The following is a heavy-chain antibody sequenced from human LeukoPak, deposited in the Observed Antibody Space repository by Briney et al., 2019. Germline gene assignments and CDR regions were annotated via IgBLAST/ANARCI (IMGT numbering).Heavy chain of an antibody. CDR1: GGTFSSYA. D-gene: IGHD3-22*01. Sequence: SVKVSCKASGGTFSSYAISWVRQAPGQGLEWMGRIIPILGIANYAQKFQGRVTITADKSTSTAYMELSSLRSEDTAVYYCARGRYYDSSGYMFDYWGQGTLVTVSS. CDR2: IIPILGIA. CDR3: ARGRYYDSSGYMFDY. V-gene: IGHV1-69*04. J-gene: IGHJ4*02.